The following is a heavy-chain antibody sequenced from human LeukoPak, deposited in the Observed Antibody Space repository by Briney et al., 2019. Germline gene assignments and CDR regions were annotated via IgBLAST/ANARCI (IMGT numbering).Heavy chain of an antibody. J-gene: IGHJ4*02. CDR1: GFTFSSYA. CDR3: AKVGIVVVLYYFDY. Sequence: PGGSLRLSCAASGFTFSSYAMSWVRQAPGKGLEWVSAISGSGGSTYYADSVKGRFTISRDNSKNTLHLQMNSLRAEDTAVYYCAKVGIVVVLYYFDYWGQGTLVTVSS. D-gene: IGHD2-2*01. V-gene: IGHV3-23*01. CDR2: ISGSGGST.